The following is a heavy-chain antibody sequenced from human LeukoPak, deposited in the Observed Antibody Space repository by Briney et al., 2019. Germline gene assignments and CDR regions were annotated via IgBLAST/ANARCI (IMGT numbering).Heavy chain of an antibody. J-gene: IGHJ4*02. CDR1: GGSISSGGYY. Sequence: SETLSLTCTVSGGSISSGGYYWSWIRQHPGKGLEWIGYIYYNGSTYYNPSLKSRVTISVDTSKNQFSPKLSSVTAADTAVYYCARGYSSSWYDLWDYWGQGTLVTVSS. CDR2: IYYNGST. V-gene: IGHV4-31*03. CDR3: ARGYSSSWYDLWDY. D-gene: IGHD6-13*01.